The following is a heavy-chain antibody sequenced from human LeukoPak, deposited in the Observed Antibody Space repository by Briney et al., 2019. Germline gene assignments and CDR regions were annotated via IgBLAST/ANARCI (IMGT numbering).Heavy chain of an antibody. CDR1: GYTFTGYY. J-gene: IGHJ4*02. D-gene: IGHD3-10*01. CDR2: INSNSGGT. V-gene: IGHV1-2*02. Sequence: ASVKVSCKASGYTFTGYYMHWVRQAPGQGLEWMGWINSNSGGTNYAQKFQGRVTMTRDTSISTAYMELSRLRSDDTAVYYCARDYPLPRGFFDYWGQGTLVTVSS. CDR3: ARDYPLPRGFFDY.